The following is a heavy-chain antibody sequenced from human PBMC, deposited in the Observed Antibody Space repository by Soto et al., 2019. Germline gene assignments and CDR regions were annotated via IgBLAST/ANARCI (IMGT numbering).Heavy chain of an antibody. CDR1: GYSFTSYW. Sequence: PGESLKISCKGSGYSFTSYWIGWVRQMPGKGLEWMGIIYPGDSDTRYSPSFQGQVTISADKSISTAYLQWSSLKASDTAMYYCARHFYYDSSGYYPIGFDPWGQGTLVTVSS. CDR2: IYPGDSDT. D-gene: IGHD3-22*01. J-gene: IGHJ5*02. V-gene: IGHV5-51*01. CDR3: ARHFYYDSSGYYPIGFDP.